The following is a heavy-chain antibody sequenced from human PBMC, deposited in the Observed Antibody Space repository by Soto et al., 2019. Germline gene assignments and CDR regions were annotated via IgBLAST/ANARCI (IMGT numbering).Heavy chain of an antibody. D-gene: IGHD6-19*01. J-gene: IGHJ4*02. Sequence: QVQLVESGGGLVKPGGSLRLSCAASGFTFSDYYMSWIRQAPGKGLEWVSYISSSSSYTNYADSVKGRFTISRDNAKNSLYLQMNSLRAEDTAVYYCARDHSSGTIDYWGQGTLVTVSS. CDR3: ARDHSSGTIDY. CDR2: ISSSSSYT. CDR1: GFTFSDYY. V-gene: IGHV3-11*06.